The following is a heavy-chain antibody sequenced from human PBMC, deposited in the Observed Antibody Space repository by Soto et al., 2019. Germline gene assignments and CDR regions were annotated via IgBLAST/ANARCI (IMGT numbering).Heavy chain of an antibody. CDR1: GGTFSSYA. CDR2: IIPIFGTA. Sequence: ASVKVSCKASGGTFSSYAISWVRQAPGQGLEWMGGIIPIFGTANYAQKFQGRVTITADESTSTAYMELSSLRSEDTAVYYCARRGVTFHDYYDPPGAGSTFDIWGQGTMVTVSS. J-gene: IGHJ3*02. D-gene: IGHD3-22*01. V-gene: IGHV1-69*13. CDR3: ARRGVTFHDYYDPPGAGSTFDI.